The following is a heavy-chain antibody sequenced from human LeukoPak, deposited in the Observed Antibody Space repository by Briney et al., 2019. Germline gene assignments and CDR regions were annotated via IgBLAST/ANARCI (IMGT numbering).Heavy chain of an antibody. CDR3: ARDYGVVVIFDY. Sequence: GGTLRLFCAASGYTYSSHNMNGARRASAKGLVWVSDITCSSSYIHYADSVKGRFTISRHNAKNSLHLQMNSLRGEDTAVYYCARDYGVVVIFDYWGQGTLVTVSS. J-gene: IGHJ4*02. CDR2: ITCSSSYI. D-gene: IGHD3-22*01. CDR1: GYTYSSHN. V-gene: IGHV3-21*01.